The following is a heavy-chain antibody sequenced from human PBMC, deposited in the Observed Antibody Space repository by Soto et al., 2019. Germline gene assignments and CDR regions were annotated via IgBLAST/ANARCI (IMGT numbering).Heavy chain of an antibody. CDR1: GGSISSSSYY. CDR3: ARHYASRSSWYHYGWFDP. J-gene: IGHJ5*02. Sequence: SETLSLTCTVSGGSISSSSYYWGWIRQPPGKGLEWIGSIYYSGSTYYNPSLKSRVTISVDTSKNQFSLKLSSVTAADTAVYYCARHYASRSSWYHYGWFDPWGQGTLVTVSS. V-gene: IGHV4-39*01. CDR2: IYYSGST. D-gene: IGHD6-13*01.